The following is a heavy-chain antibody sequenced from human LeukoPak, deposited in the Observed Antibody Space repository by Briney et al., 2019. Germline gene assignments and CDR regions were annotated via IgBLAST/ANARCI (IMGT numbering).Heavy chain of an antibody. V-gene: IGHV3-30*02. J-gene: IGHJ4*02. D-gene: IGHD3-22*01. Sequence: PGGSLRLSGVASGFKLSRNGMHWVRQAPGKGLEWVAFMRYDATKAFYGDSVRGRFTISRDDSKNTLYLQMNNLRHEDSAVYFCARDFDDINGDYYYIPDFWGQGVLVTVSS. CDR2: MRYDATKA. CDR1: GFKLSRNG. CDR3: ARDFDDINGDYYYIPDF.